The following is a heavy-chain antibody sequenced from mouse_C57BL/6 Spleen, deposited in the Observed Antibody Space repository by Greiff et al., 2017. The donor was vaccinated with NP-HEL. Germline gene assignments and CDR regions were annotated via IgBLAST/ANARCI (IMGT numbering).Heavy chain of an antibody. Sequence: VQLQQSGAELARPGASVKLSCKASGYTFTSYGISWVKQRTGQGLEWIGEIYPRSGNTYYNEKFKGKATLTADKSSSTAYMELRILTSEDSAVYFCARSGITTVVRYFDYWGQGTTLTVSS. J-gene: IGHJ2*01. CDR2: IYPRSGNT. CDR3: ARSGITTVVRYFDY. V-gene: IGHV1-81*01. D-gene: IGHD1-1*01. CDR1: GYTFTSYG.